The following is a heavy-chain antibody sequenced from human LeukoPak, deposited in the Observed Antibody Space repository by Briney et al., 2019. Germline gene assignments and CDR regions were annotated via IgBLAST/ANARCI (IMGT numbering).Heavy chain of an antibody. CDR2: ISGSGGST. Sequence: LPGGSLRLSCAASGFTFSSYAMSWVRQAPGKGLEWVSAISGSGGSTYYADSVKGRFTISRDNSKNTLYLQMNSLRAEDTAVYYCAKELYYYDSSGYPINWFDPWGQGTLVTVSS. CDR3: AKELYYYDSSGYPINWFDP. J-gene: IGHJ5*02. V-gene: IGHV3-23*01. D-gene: IGHD3-22*01. CDR1: GFTFSSYA.